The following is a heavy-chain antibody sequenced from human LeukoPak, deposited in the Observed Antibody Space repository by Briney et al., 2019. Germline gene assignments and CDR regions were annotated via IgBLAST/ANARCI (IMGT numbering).Heavy chain of an antibody. J-gene: IGHJ6*03. V-gene: IGHV4-34*01. D-gene: IGHD2-8*02. CDR1: GGSFSGYY. CDR2: INHSGST. CDR3: ARSGPYYYYYYMDV. Sequence: SETLSLSCAVYGGSFSGYYWSWIRQPPGKGLEWIGEINHSGSTNYNPSLKSRVTISVDTSKNQFSLKLSSVTAADTAVYYCARSGPYYYYYYMDVWGKGTTVTVSS.